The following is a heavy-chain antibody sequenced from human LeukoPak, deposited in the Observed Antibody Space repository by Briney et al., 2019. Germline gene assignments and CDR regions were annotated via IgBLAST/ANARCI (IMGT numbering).Heavy chain of an antibody. V-gene: IGHV3-15*01. D-gene: IGHD6-13*01. CDR2: IKSKTDGGTT. CDR3: TTDSERIAAAGRDY. Sequence: GGSLRLSCAASGFTFSNAWMSWVRRAPGKGLEWVGRIKSKTDGGTTDYAAPVKGRFTISRDDSKNTLYLQMNSLKTEDTAVYYCTTDSERIAAAGRDYWGQGTLVTVSS. J-gene: IGHJ4*02. CDR1: GFTFSNAW.